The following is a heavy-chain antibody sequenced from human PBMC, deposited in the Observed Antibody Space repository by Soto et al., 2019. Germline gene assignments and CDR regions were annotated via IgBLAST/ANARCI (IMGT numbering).Heavy chain of an antibody. CDR2: IYYSGST. Sequence: SETLSLTCTVSGGSISSYYWSWIRQPPGKGLEWIGYIYYSGSTNYNPSLKSRVTISVDTSKNQFSLKLSSVTAADTAVYYCARVNILTGYYMRNWFDPWGQGTLVTVS. CDR3: ARVNILTGYYMRNWFDP. V-gene: IGHV4-59*01. D-gene: IGHD3-9*01. CDR1: GGSISSYY. J-gene: IGHJ5*02.